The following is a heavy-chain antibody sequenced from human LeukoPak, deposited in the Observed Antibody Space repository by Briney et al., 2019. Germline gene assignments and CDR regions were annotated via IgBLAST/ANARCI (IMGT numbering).Heavy chain of an antibody. CDR3: AVTPGYCTGVNYYCPLAY. D-gene: IGHD2-8*02. CDR2: IIGSGTTT. V-gene: IGHV3-23*01. CDR1: GFTFSSYA. J-gene: IGHJ4*02. Sequence: PGGSLRLFCAASGFTFSSYAMSWVRQAPRKGLEWVSVIIGSGTTTRYAESVKGRFTISRDNSKNTVFLQMNSLRAEDTAVYYCAVTPGYCTGVNYYCPLAYWGQGTLVTVSS.